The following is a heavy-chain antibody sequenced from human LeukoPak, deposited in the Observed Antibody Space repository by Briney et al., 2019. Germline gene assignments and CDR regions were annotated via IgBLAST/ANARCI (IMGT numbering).Heavy chain of an antibody. Sequence: PGGSLRLSCAASGFTFSSYSMNWVRQAPGKGLEWVSSISSSSSYVYYADSVKGRFTISRDNAKNSLYLQMNSLRAEDTAAYYCARDTTAAAGFGLYYCYYMDVWGKGTTVTVSS. CDR3: ARDTTAAAGFGLYYCYYMDV. D-gene: IGHD6-13*01. V-gene: IGHV3-21*01. CDR1: GFTFSSYS. CDR2: ISSSSSYV. J-gene: IGHJ6*03.